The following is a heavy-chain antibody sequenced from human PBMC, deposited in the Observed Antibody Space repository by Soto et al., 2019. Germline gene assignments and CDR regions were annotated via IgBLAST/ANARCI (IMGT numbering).Heavy chain of an antibody. D-gene: IGHD3-22*01. Sequence: QVQLVQSGAEVKKPGASVKVSCKASGYTFTSYGISWVRQAPGQGLEWMGWISAYNGNTNDAQKLQGRVTMTTDTSTSTAYMELRSLRSDDTAVYYCARDSRVVVITTDAFDIWGQGTMVTVSS. CDR2: ISAYNGNT. CDR1: GYTFTSYG. J-gene: IGHJ3*02. CDR3: ARDSRVVVITTDAFDI. V-gene: IGHV1-18*04.